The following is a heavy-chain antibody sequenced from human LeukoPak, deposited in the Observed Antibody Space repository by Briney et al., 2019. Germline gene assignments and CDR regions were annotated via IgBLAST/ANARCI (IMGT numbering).Heavy chain of an antibody. CDR2: VYYSGST. V-gene: IGHV4-59*01. D-gene: IGHD3-16*02. CDR3: ASYRRPPYAFDI. Sequence: SETLSLTCTVSGGSISSSYWTWIRQPPGKGLEWIGYVYYSGSTNYNPSLKSRVTMSVDTSKNQFSLNLNSVTDADTAVYFCASYRRPPYAFDIWGQGIMVTVSS. CDR1: GGSISSSY. J-gene: IGHJ3*02.